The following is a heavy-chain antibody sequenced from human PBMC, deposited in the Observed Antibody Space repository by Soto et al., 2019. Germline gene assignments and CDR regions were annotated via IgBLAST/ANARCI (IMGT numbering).Heavy chain of an antibody. Sequence: ASVKVSCKASGYTFITYGISWVRQAPGQGLEWMGGINPHTGDTDYAQTLQGRVTMTTDPFTSTASMELRSLTSDDTAVYYCASRAVYCNGFTCSWSWGKGTPVTVSS. CDR1: GYTFITYG. CDR3: ASRAVYCNGFTCSWS. V-gene: IGHV1-18*01. CDR2: INPHTGDT. D-gene: IGHD2-15*01. J-gene: IGHJ5*02.